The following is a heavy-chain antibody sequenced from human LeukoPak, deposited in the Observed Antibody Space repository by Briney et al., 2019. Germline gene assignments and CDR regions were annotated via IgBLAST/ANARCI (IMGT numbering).Heavy chain of an antibody. D-gene: IGHD3-10*01. CDR2: IYTSGST. J-gene: IGHJ4*02. CDR1: SGSISNYY. Sequence: SETLSLTCTVSSGSISNYYWSWIRQPAGKGLEWIGRIYTSGSTTYNPSLKSRLTISIDTSKNQFSLKLSSVTAADTAVYYCARSPYYSDELFDYWGQGTLVTVSS. CDR3: ARSPYYSDELFDY. V-gene: IGHV4-4*07.